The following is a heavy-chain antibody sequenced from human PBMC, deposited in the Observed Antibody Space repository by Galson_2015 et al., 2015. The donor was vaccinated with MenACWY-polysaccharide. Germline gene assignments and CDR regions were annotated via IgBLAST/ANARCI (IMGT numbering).Heavy chain of an antibody. V-gene: IGHV3-30*03. J-gene: IGHJ4*02. D-gene: IGHD6-13*01. CDR2: K. Sequence: KHYPDAVKGRFPVSRDNSKNTLYLQMNSLRPEDTAVYYCARNPSRLDIAAASHWGQGALVSVSS. CDR3: ARNPSRLDIAAASH.